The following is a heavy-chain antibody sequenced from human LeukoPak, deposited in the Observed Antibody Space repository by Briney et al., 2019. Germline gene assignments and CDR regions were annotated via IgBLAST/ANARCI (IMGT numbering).Heavy chain of an antibody. CDR3: ARRYCSGGSCPNWFDP. CDR1: GGSMSSYY. CDR2: XXYSGNT. Sequence: SETLSLTCTVSGGSMSSYYWSWIRQPPGKELEXXGXXXYSGNTNYNPSLKSRVTISIDTSKNQFSLNLNSVTAADTAVYYCARRYCSGGSCPNWFDPWGQGTLVTVSS. V-gene: IGHV4-59*01. J-gene: IGHJ5*02. D-gene: IGHD2-15*01.